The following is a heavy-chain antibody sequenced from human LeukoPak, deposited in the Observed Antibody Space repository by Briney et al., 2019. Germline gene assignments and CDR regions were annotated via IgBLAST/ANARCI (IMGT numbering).Heavy chain of an antibody. V-gene: IGHV4-59*08. Sequence: SETLSLTCTVSGGSISSSYWSWIRQPPGKGLEWIGYIYYTGSTTYNPSLKSRVTISVDTSKNQFSLKLRSVTAADTAVYYCARLRKRSGSYWGYFDYWGQGTLVTVSS. D-gene: IGHD3-10*01. J-gene: IGHJ4*02. CDR3: ARLRKRSGSYWGYFDY. CDR2: IYYTGST. CDR1: GGSISSSY.